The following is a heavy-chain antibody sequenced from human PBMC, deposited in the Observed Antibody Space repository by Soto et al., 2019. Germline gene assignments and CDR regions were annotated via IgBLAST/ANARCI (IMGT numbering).Heavy chain of an antibody. J-gene: IGHJ4*02. Sequence: EVQLVESGGALVQPGRSLRLSCAASGFTFDDYAMHWVRQAPGKGPEWVSGISWNSASIGYADSVKGRFTISRDNAKKSLYLQMNSLKAEDTAVYFCAKDSTTMVRMCDYWGQGTLVTVSS. CDR1: GFTFDDYA. D-gene: IGHD5-18*01. CDR3: AKDSTTMVRMCDY. CDR2: ISWNSASI. V-gene: IGHV3-9*01.